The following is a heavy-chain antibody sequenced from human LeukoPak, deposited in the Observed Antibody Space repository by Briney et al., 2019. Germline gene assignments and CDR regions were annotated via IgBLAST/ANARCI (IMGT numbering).Heavy chain of an antibody. CDR1: GFTFSSYA. CDR2: ISGSGGST. J-gene: IGHJ6*03. D-gene: IGHD2-21*01. CDR3: ARFLVPMDV. Sequence: GGSLRLSCAASGFTFSSYAMSWVRQAPGKGLEWVSAISGSGGSTYYADSVKGRFTISRDNAKNSLYLQMNSLRAEDTAVYYCARFLVPMDVWGKGTTVTVSS. V-gene: IGHV3-23*01.